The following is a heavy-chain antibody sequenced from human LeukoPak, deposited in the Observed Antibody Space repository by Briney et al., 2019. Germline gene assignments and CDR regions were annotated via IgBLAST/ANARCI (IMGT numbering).Heavy chain of an antibody. CDR3: ARGFSSSWYRFDY. V-gene: IGHV1-69*06. CDR2: IIPIFGTA. CDR1: GGTFSSYA. Sequence: GASVKVSCKASGGTFSSYAISWVRQAPGQGLEWMGGIIPIFGTANYAQKFQGRVTITADKSTSTAYMELSSLRSEDTAVYYCARGFSSSWYRFDYWGQGTLVTVSS. D-gene: IGHD6-13*01. J-gene: IGHJ4*02.